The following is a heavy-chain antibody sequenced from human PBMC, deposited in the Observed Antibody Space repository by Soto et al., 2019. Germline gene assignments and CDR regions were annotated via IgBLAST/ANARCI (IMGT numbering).Heavy chain of an antibody. CDR1: GYTFTSYD. D-gene: IGHD6-13*01. J-gene: IGHJ3*02. V-gene: IGHV1-8*01. Sequence: QVQLVQSGAEVKKPGASVKVSCKASGYTFTSYDINWVRQATGQGIEWMGWMNPNSGNTGYAQKFQGRVTMTRNTSISPAYMELSSLRSEDTAVYYCAISSSWYLAFDIWGQGTMVTVSS. CDR2: MNPNSGNT. CDR3: AISSSWYLAFDI.